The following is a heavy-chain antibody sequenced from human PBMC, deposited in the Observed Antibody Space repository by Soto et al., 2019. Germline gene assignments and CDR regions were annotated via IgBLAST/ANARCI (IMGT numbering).Heavy chain of an antibody. V-gene: IGHV4-31*03. CDR1: GGSIGSGGYY. D-gene: IGHD3-3*01. CDR2: IYYSGST. J-gene: IGHJ6*03. Sequence: SETLSLTCTVSGGSIGSGGYYWSWIRQHPGKGLEWIGYIYYSGSTYYNPSLKSRVTISVDTSKNQFSLKLSSVTAADTAVYYCARDSHGGTTKYYYYYYMDVWGKGTTVTVSS. CDR3: ARDSHGGTTKYYYYYYMDV.